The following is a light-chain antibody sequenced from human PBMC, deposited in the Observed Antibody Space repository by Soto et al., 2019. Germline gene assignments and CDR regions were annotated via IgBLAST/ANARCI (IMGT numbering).Light chain of an antibody. Sequence: EIVMTQSPATLSVSPGERSTLSCRASQSVGSDLAWYQHKPGQAPRLLISGASTRATGIPARFSGSGSGTEFTLTISSLQSEDFAVYYCQQYNNWPITFGQGTRLEIK. J-gene: IGKJ5*01. V-gene: IGKV3-15*01. CDR1: QSVGSD. CDR2: GAS. CDR3: QQYNNWPIT.